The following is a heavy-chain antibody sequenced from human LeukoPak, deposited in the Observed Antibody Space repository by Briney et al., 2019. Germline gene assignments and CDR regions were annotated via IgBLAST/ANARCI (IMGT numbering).Heavy chain of an antibody. J-gene: IGHJ6*03. CDR1: GYIFTGYY. D-gene: IGHD6-13*01. Sequence: EASVKVSCKASGYIFTGYYIHWVRQAPGQGLEWMGWITPNIGGTNYAQKFQGRVTITRDTSISTAYMELSRLRSDDTAVYYCAKDPGAVAEYYYYYMDVWGKGTTVTVSS. CDR3: AKDPGAVAEYYYYYMDV. CDR2: ITPNIGGT. V-gene: IGHV1-2*02.